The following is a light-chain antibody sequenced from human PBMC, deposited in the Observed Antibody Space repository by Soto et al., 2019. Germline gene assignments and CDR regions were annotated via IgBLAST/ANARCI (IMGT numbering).Light chain of an antibody. Sequence: DIQMTQSPSSLSASVGDRVTITCQASRNIGKYLNWYQQKPGKAPKLLIYDALNLETGVPSRFSGSGSGTDFTFTINSLQPEDVATYYWQQYDNVALTFGGGTKVDIK. CDR3: QQYDNVALT. CDR2: DAL. CDR1: RNIGKY. J-gene: IGKJ4*01. V-gene: IGKV1-33*01.